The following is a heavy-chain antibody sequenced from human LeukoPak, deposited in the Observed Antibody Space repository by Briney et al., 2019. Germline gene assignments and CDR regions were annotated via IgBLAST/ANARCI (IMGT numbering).Heavy chain of an antibody. J-gene: IGHJ4*02. CDR3: ARDRLGELSLYSDY. CDR2: ISSSSSHI. CDR1: GFTFSSYS. D-gene: IGHD3-16*02. V-gene: IGHV3-21*01. Sequence: GGSLRLSCAASGFTFSSYSMNWVRQAPGKGLEWVSSISSSSSHIYYADSVKGRFTISRDNAKNSLYLQMNSLRAEDTAVYYCARDRLGELSLYSDYWGQGTLVTVSS.